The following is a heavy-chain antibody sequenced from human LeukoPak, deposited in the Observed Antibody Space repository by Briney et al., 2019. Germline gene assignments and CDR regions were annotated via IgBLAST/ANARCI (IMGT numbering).Heavy chain of an antibody. CDR1: GGSISSYY. CDR3: ARGGGAYYYGSGSYYAPQTNWFDP. V-gene: IGHV4-59*01. Sequence: SETLSLTCTVSGGSISSYYWSWIRQPPGKGLEWIGYIYYSGSTNYNPSLKSRVTISVDTSKNQISLKLSSVTAADTAVYYCARGGGAYYYGSGSYYAPQTNWFDPWGQGTLVTVSS. CDR2: IYYSGST. D-gene: IGHD3-10*01. J-gene: IGHJ5*02.